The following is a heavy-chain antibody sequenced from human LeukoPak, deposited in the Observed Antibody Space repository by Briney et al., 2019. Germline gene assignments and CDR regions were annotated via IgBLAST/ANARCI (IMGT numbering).Heavy chain of an antibody. D-gene: IGHD2-21*02. V-gene: IGHV1-8*01. CDR1: GYTFTSYD. Sequence: GASVKVSCKASGYTFTSYDINWVQQATGQGLEWMGWMNPNSGNTGYAQKFQGRVTMTRNTSISTAYTELSSLRSEDTAVYYCARGGAYCGGDCYPYSDYWGQGTLVTVSS. CDR2: MNPNSGNT. J-gene: IGHJ4*02. CDR3: ARGGAYCGGDCYPYSDY.